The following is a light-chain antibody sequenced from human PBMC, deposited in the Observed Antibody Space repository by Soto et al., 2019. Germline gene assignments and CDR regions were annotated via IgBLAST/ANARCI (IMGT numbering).Light chain of an antibody. CDR3: QHYNNLPLT. Sequence: EIVMTQSPATLSVSPGERATLSCRASQSISSNLAWYQQKPGQAPRLLIYGASTRATGIPARFSGSGSGTGFSLAISSLQSEDFAFYYCQHYNNLPLTFGGGTKVEIK. CDR2: GAS. CDR1: QSISSN. J-gene: IGKJ4*01. V-gene: IGKV3-15*01.